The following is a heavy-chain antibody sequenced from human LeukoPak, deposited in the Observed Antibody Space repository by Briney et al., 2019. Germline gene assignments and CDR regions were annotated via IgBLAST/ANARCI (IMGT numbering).Heavy chain of an antibody. Sequence: ASVKVSCKASGYTFTGYYMHWVRQAPGQGLEWMGWINPNSGGTNYAQKFQGRVTMTRDTSISTAYMELRRLRSDDTAVYYCARDRTHYYDSSGYYGYWGQGTLVTVSS. J-gene: IGHJ4*02. D-gene: IGHD3-22*01. CDR1: GYTFTGYY. V-gene: IGHV1-2*02. CDR3: ARDRTHYYDSSGYYGY. CDR2: INPNSGGT.